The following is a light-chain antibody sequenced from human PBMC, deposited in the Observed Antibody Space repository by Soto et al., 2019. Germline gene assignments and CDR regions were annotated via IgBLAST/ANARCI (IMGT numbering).Light chain of an antibody. J-gene: IGKJ1*01. V-gene: IGKV1-5*03. CDR2: KSS. CDR1: QSISSW. CDR3: QQYNDNWT. Sequence: DIQMTQSPSTLSASVGDRVTITCRASQSISSWLAWYQQKPGTAPKLLIYKSSTLQTGVPSRFSGSGSGTEFALTICSLQPDDFATYYCQQYNDNWTCGQGTKVEIK.